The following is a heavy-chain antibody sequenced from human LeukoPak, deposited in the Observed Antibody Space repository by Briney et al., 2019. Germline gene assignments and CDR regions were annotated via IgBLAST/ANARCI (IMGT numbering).Heavy chain of an antibody. V-gene: IGHV4-59*01. CDR1: GGSFSGYY. J-gene: IGHJ4*02. Sequence: SETLSLTCAVYGGSFSGYYWSWIRQPPGKGLEWIGYIYYSGSTNYNPSLKSRVTISVDTSKNQFSLKLSSVTAADTAVYYCARYALWFGERYSDYWGQGTPVTVSS. CDR2: IYYSGST. CDR3: ARYALWFGERYSDY. D-gene: IGHD3-10*01.